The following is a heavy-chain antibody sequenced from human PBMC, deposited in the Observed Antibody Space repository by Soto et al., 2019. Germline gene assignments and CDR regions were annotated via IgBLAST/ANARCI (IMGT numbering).Heavy chain of an antibody. CDR1: GGSFSGYY. Sequence: SETLSLTCAVYGGSFSGYYWSWIRQPPGKGLEWIGEINHSGSTNYNPSLKSRVTISVDTSKNQFSLKLSSVTAADTAVYYCAREGYVWGSYRYSIWDYWGQGTLVTVSS. D-gene: IGHD3-16*02. V-gene: IGHV4-34*01. CDR2: INHSGST. CDR3: AREGYVWGSYRYSIWDY. J-gene: IGHJ4*02.